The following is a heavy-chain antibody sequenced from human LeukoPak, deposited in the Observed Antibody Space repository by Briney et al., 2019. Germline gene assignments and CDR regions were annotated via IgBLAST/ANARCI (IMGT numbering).Heavy chain of an antibody. D-gene: IGHD3-10*01. Sequence: PGRSLRLSCAASGFTFSSYGMHWVRQAPGKGLEWVAVISYDGSNKYYADSVKGRFTISRDNSKNTLYLQMNSLRAEDTAVYYCAKNSGSGKGLDYWGQGTLVTVSS. CDR1: GFTFSSYG. CDR2: ISYDGSNK. J-gene: IGHJ4*02. CDR3: AKNSGSGKGLDY. V-gene: IGHV3-30*18.